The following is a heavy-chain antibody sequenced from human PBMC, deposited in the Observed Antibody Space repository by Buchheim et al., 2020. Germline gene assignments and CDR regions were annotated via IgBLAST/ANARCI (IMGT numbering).Heavy chain of an antibody. CDR2: ISYDGSNK. V-gene: IGHV3-30*18. D-gene: IGHD4-17*01. CDR3: AKADYGDYLDY. J-gene: IGHJ4*02. CDR1: GFTFSSYG. Sequence: VQLVESGGGLVQPGGSVRLSCAASGFTFSSYGMHWVRQAPGKGLEWVAVISYDGSNKYYADSVKGRFTISRDNSKNTLYLQMNSLRAEDTAVYYCAKADYGDYLDYWGQGTL.